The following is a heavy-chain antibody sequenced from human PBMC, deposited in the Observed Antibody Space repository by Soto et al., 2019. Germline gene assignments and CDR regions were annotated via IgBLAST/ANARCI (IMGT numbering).Heavy chain of an antibody. CDR3: VSLLAAAGFRDP. J-gene: IGHJ5*02. CDR2: IYYSGST. Sequence: SETLSLTCTVSGGSVSSGSYYWSWIRQPPGKGLEWIGYIYYSGSTNYNPSLKSRVTISVDTSKNQFSLKLSSVTAADTAVYYCVSLLAAAGFRDPWGQGTLVTVSS. V-gene: IGHV4-61*01. D-gene: IGHD6-13*01. CDR1: GGSVSSGSYY.